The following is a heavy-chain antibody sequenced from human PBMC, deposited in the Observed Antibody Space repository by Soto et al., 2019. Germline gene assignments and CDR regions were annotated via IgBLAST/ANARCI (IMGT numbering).Heavy chain of an antibody. D-gene: IGHD1-26*01. Sequence: GASVKVSCKASGYTFTGYYVHWVRQAPGQGLEWMGWINPNSGDTYLAQRFQGRVTMNRDTSIGTAYMELRGLTSDDTAEYYCAKGGAIVAAATRVYLYHGLDVWGQGTTVTVSS. J-gene: IGHJ6*02. CDR2: INPNSGDT. CDR3: AKGGAIVAAATRVYLYHGLDV. V-gene: IGHV1-2*02. CDR1: GYTFTGYY.